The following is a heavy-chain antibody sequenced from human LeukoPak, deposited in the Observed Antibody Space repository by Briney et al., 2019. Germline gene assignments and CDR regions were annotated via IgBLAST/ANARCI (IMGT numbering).Heavy chain of an antibody. CDR1: GFTFSSYA. CDR3: ARPWFASHFYYMDV. CDR2: ISYDGSNK. V-gene: IGHV3-30*04. Sequence: GGSLRLSCAASGFTFSSYAMHWVRQAPGKGLEWVAVISYDGSNKYYADSVKGRFTISRDNSKNTLYLQMNSLGAEDTAVYYCARPWFASHFYYMDVWGKGTTVTVSS. J-gene: IGHJ6*03. D-gene: IGHD2-2*01.